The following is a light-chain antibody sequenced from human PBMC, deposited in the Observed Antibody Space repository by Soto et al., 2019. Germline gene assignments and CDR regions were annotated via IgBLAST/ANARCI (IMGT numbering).Light chain of an antibody. CDR2: DVN. CDR1: SSDIGAYNF. Sequence: QSALTQPASVSGSPGQSITISCTGTSSDIGAYNFVSWYQQHPGKANKLMLYDVNIRPSGVSNRFSGSKSGNTASLTIFGLQAEDEADYYCCSYAGSSTFYVFGTGTKVTVL. CDR3: CSYAGSSTFYV. V-gene: IGLV2-23*02. J-gene: IGLJ1*01.